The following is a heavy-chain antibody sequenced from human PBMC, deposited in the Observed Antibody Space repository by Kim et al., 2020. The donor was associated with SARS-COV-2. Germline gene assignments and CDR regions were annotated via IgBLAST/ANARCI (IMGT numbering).Heavy chain of an antibody. D-gene: IGHD3-3*01. CDR2: ISSSSSYI. V-gene: IGHV3-21*01. CDR1: GFTFSSYS. CDR3: ARDRSSGITIFGVPKSLYYYYGMDV. J-gene: IGHJ6*02. Sequence: GGSLRLSCAASGFTFSSYSMNWVRQAPGKGLEWVSSISSSSSYIYYADSVKGRFTISRDNAKNSLYLQMNSLRAEDTAVYYCARDRSSGITIFGVPKSLYYYYGMDVGRRGPRVPVSS.